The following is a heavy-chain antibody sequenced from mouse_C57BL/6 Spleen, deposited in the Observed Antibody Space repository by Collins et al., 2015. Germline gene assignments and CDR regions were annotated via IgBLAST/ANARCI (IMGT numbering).Heavy chain of an antibody. Sequence: QVQLQQPGTELVKPGASVKLSCKASGYTFTSYWMHWVKQRPGQGLEWIGNINPSNGGTNYNEKFKNKATLTVDKSSSTAYMQLSSLTSEDSAVYYCARSGGYDLDAMDYWGQGTSVTVSS. J-gene: IGHJ4*01. CDR1: GYTFTSYW. CDR2: INPSNGGT. CDR3: ARSGGYDLDAMDY. V-gene: IGHV1-53*01. D-gene: IGHD2-2*01.